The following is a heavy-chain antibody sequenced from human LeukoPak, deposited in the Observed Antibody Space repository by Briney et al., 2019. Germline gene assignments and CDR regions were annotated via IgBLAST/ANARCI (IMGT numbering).Heavy chain of an antibody. D-gene: IGHD3-22*01. CDR1: GYTFTGYY. J-gene: IGHJ3*02. CDR3: AREGGLITMIVKGGFDAFDI. V-gene: IGHV1-2*02. Sequence: GASVKVSCKASGYTFTGYYMHWVRQAPGQGLEWMGWINPNSGGTNYAQKFQGRVTMTRDTSISTAYMELSRLRSDDTAVYYCAREGGLITMIVKGGFDAFDIWGQGTMVTVSS. CDR2: INPNSGGT.